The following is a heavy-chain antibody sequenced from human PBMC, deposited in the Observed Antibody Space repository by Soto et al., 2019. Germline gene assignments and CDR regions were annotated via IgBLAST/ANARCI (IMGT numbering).Heavy chain of an antibody. Sequence: QVQLVESGGGVVQPGRSLRLSCAASGFTFITYAMHWVRQAPGKGLEWVAVISYDGTNKYYADSVRGRFTISRDNSKNTLFLQMNSLRAEDTAVYYCAKDGGGYNYGYVMLDKYYYGMDVWGQGTTLTVSS. D-gene: IGHD5-18*01. J-gene: IGHJ6*02. CDR1: GFTFITYA. V-gene: IGHV3-30-3*01. CDR2: ISYDGTNK. CDR3: AKDGGGYNYGYVMLDKYYYGMDV.